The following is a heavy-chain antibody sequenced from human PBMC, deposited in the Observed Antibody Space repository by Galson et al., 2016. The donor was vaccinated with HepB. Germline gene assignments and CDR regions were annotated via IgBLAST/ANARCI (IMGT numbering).Heavy chain of an antibody. CDR3: ARDKPQSSGWDY. CDR2: IDYRGNT. D-gene: IGHD6-19*01. V-gene: IGHV4-59*01. J-gene: IGHJ4*02. Sequence: SETLSLTCIVSGDSITKIYWSWIRQPPGKGLEWIGYIDYRGNTKHNPSLKSRVTMSVDTPKNQFSLKLTSVTAADTAVYYCARDKPQSSGWDYWGQGTLVTVSS. CDR1: GDSITKIY.